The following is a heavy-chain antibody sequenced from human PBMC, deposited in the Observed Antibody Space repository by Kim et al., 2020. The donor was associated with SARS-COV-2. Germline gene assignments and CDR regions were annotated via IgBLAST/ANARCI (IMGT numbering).Heavy chain of an antibody. D-gene: IGHD3-10*01. Sequence: GESLKISCNGSEYSFNTYWIGWVRQKPGEGLEWMAVIYVGDSDTRYSPSFQGRVIISADKSISTVYLRWSSLEASDTAIYYCARRPHGSGSWYFDLWGRGTLVTVSS. CDR1: EYSFNTYW. CDR2: IYVGDSDT. J-gene: IGHJ2*01. CDR3: ARRPHGSGSWYFDL. V-gene: IGHV5-51*01.